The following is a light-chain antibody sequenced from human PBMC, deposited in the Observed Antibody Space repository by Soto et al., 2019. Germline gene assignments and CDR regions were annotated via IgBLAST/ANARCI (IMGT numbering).Light chain of an antibody. V-gene: IGKV1-33*01. CDR3: QQYDNLPPDT. Sequence: DRPVNQASSSPSASVGGQGPLTFQGRPDITEPFDWHRQRPGKAPNLLIYGASNLETGVPSRLSGSGSGTHFTFTINSLQPEDIATYYCQQYDNLPPDTFGQGTKVEI. CDR2: GAS. J-gene: IGKJ2*01. CDR1: PDITEP.